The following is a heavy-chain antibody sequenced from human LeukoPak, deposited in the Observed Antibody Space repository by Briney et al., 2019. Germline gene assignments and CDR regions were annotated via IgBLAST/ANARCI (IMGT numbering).Heavy chain of an antibody. J-gene: IGHJ4*02. CDR1: GFTFSSYA. CDR3: AKDLEEGYYYGSGSYYNAFDY. V-gene: IGHV3-23*01. Sequence: GGSLRLSCAASGFTFSSYAMSWVRQAPGKGLEWVSAISGSGGSTYYADSVKGRFTISRDNSKNTLYLQMNSLRAEDTAVYYCAKDLEEGYYYGSGSYYNAFDYWGQGTLVTVSS. CDR2: ISGSGGST. D-gene: IGHD3-10*01.